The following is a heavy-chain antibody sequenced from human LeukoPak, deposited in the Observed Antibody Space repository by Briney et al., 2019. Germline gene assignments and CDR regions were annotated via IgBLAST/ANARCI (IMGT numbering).Heavy chain of an antibody. CDR2: ISYDGSNE. CDR1: RFTLSRYA. J-gene: IGHJ4*02. Sequence: GGSLRLSRVASRFTLSRYAMHGVRPAPGKGREWVAVISYDGSNEYYADSVKGRFTISRDRYENTLYLQMNSLRVEDTAVYYCARVGYYSSGPFSYFDYWGQGTLVTVSS. CDR3: ARVGYYSSGPFSYFDY. D-gene: IGHD3-10*01. V-gene: IGHV3-30-3*01.